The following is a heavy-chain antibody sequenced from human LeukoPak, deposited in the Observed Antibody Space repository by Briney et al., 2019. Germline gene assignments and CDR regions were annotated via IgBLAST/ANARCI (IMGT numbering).Heavy chain of an antibody. J-gene: IGHJ3*02. CDR2: MYYSGST. CDR3: ARGEGGIRAFDI. CDR1: GGSITSYY. Sequence: SETLSLTCTVSGGSITSYYWTWIRQPPGKGLEWIGYMYYSGSTNYNPSLKSRVTVSVDTSKSQFSLKLSSVTAADTAVYYCARGEGGIRAFDIWGQGTMVTVSS. V-gene: IGHV4-59*01. D-gene: IGHD2-15*01.